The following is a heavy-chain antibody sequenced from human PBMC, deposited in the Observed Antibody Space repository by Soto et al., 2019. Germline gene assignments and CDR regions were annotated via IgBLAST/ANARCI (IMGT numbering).Heavy chain of an antibody. J-gene: IGHJ5*02. CDR3: ERCSATRQGHP. CDR2: INPDNGNT. Sequence: VASVKVSCKASGYTFTRYTMNWVRQAPGQRIEWMGWINPDNGNTKSSQKFPDRVIITRDTSTSTAYMDMSSLKNDDTAVYYCERCSATRQGHPWGQGTLVTVSS. CDR1: GYTFTRYT. D-gene: IGHD2-15*01. V-gene: IGHV1-3*01.